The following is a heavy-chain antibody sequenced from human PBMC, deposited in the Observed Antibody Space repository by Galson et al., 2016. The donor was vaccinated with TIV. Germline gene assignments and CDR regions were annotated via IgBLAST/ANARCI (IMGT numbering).Heavy chain of an antibody. CDR3: ARESHTENWFDP. D-gene: IGHD2-8*02. CDR1: RYRFTNYW. V-gene: IGHV5-10-1*01. Sequence: QSGAEVKKPGESLTISCKHSRYRFTNYWISWVRQMPGKGLEWMGRIAPSDSYTNYSPSFQGHVTISIDKSVNTAYLQWSALKASDTAMYYCARESHTENWFDPWGQGTLVTVSS. J-gene: IGHJ5*02. CDR2: IAPSDSYT.